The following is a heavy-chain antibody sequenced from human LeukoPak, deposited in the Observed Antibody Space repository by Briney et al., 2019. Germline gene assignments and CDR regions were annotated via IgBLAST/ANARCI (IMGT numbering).Heavy chain of an antibody. CDR1: GGTFSSYA. J-gene: IGHJ6*02. CDR3: ARDTRGGSYGYYYYYGMDV. V-gene: IGHV1-69*04. D-gene: IGHD1-26*01. CDR2: IIPIFGIA. Sequence: GASVKVSCKASGGTFSSYAISWVRQAPGQGLEWMGRIIPIFGIANYAQKFQGRVTITADKSTSTAYMELSSLRAEDTAVYYCARDTRGGSYGYYYYYGMDVWGQGTTVTVSS.